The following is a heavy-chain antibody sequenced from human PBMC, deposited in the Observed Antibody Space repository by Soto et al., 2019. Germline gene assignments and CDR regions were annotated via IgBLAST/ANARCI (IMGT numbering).Heavy chain of an antibody. CDR1: GFTFSSYG. J-gene: IGHJ4*02. CDR2: IWYDGSNK. Sequence: QVQLVESGGGVVQPGRSLRLSCAASGFTFSSYGMHWVRQAPGKGLEWVAVIWYDGSNKYYADSVKGRFTISRDNSKNPRYRQMNSLRAEDTAVYYCAGCLFVLRYFGGFYYCGLGALVTVSS. V-gene: IGHV3-33*01. D-gene: IGHD3-9*01. CDR3: AGCLFVLRYFGGFYY.